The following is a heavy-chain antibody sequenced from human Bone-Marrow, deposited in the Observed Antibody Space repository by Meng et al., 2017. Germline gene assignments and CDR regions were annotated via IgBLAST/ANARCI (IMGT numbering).Heavy chain of an antibody. CDR2: SVGSRTI. J-gene: IGHJ4*02. Sequence: QLGRVVGGLVRPGCALSRPCAAARFSFSSYSTSWVRQSPGKGLECVSLSVGSRTIHYADSGKGRVTISRDNSKNTVYLEMNSLRVEDTAVYYCAKDDSSGYGPDYWGQGTLVTVSS. V-gene: IGHV3-23*04. CDR3: AKDDSSGYGPDY. D-gene: IGHD5-18*01. CDR1: RFSFSSYS.